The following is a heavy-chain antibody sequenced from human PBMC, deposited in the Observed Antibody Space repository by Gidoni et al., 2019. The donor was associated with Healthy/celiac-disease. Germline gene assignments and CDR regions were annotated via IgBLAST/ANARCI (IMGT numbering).Heavy chain of an antibody. Sequence: EVQLVQSGAEVKKPGESLKISCKGSGYSFTSYWIGWVRQIPGKGLEWMGIIYPGDSDTRYSPSFQGQVTISADKSISTAYLQWSSLKASDTAMYYCARPASRARDYYYYGMDVWGQGTTVTVSS. J-gene: IGHJ6*02. V-gene: IGHV5-51*01. CDR1: GYSFTSYW. CDR2: IYPGDSDT. CDR3: ARPASRARDYYYYGMDV. D-gene: IGHD6-6*01.